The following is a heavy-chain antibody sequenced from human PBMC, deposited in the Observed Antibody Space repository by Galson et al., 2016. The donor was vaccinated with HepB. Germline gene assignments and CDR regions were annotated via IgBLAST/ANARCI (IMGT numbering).Heavy chain of an antibody. J-gene: IGHJ2*01. CDR1: DISFRTSW. CDR2: IKSDGSGT. V-gene: IGHV3-74*01. Sequence: SLRLSCAASDISFRTSWMHWVRQGPGKGLAWVSNIKSDGSGTTYADPVKGRFTLSRDNLKNTLYLQMNSLRAEDTAVYYCARERRGWLHRYWYFDLWGRGTLVTVSS. CDR3: ARERRGWLHRYWYFDL. D-gene: IGHD5-24*01.